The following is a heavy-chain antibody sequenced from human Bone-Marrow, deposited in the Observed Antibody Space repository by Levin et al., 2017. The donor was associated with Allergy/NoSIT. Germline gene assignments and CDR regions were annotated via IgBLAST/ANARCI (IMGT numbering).Heavy chain of an antibody. CDR1: GYRFTDYY. CDR2: IYPGDSET. D-gene: IGHD3-22*01. Sequence: RASVKVSCQVSGYRFTDYYIGWVRQMPGKGLEWVGIIYPGDSETTYSPSFQGQVTISADKSISTAYLQWSSLKASDTAIYYCARQGYYYEVFDYWGQGTLVTVSS. V-gene: IGHV5-51*01. CDR3: ARQGYYYEVFDY. J-gene: IGHJ4*02.